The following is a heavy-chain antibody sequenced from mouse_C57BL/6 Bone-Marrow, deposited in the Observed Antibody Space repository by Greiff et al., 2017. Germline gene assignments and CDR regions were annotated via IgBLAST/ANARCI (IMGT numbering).Heavy chain of an antibody. J-gene: IGHJ4*01. CDR1: GFSLTSYA. CDR2: IWTGGGT. V-gene: IGHV2-9-1*01. Sequence: VKLMESGPGLVAPSQSLSITCTVSGFSLTSYAISWVRQPPGKGLEWLGVIWTGGGTNYNSALKSRLSISKDNSKSQVFLKMNSLQTDDTARYYCARNRYDYFYYAMDYWGQGTSVTVSS. CDR3: ARNRYDYFYYAMDY. D-gene: IGHD2-4*01.